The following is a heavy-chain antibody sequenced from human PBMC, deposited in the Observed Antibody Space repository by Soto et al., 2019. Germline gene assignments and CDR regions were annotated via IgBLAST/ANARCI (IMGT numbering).Heavy chain of an antibody. D-gene: IGHD2-2*01. J-gene: IGHJ4*02. V-gene: IGHV3-9*01. CDR1: GFTFGSYA. CDR3: AKTDCSSTSCLIDY. CDR2: ISCNGGSI. Sequence: PGGSLRVSCAASGFTFGSYAMSWVRQAPGKGLEWVSGISCNGGSIGYADSVKGRFTISRDNAKNSLYLQMNSLRAEDTALYYCAKTDCSSTSCLIDYWGQGTLVTVSS.